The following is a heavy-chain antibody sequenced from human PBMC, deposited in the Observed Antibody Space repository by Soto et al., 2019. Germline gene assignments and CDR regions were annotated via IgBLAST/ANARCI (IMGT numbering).Heavy chain of an antibody. CDR1: EFTFSSYA. J-gene: IGHJ6*02. D-gene: IGHD3-3*01. CDR3: ARDGPPDYDFWSSYSYYYYGMDV. CDR2: ISYDGSNK. V-gene: IGHV3-30-3*01. Sequence: QVQLVESGGGVVQPGRSLRLSCAASEFTFSSYAMHWVRQAPGKGLEWVAVISYDGSNKYYADSVKGRFTISRDNSKNTLYLQMNSLRAEYTAVYYCARDGPPDYDFWSSYSYYYYGMDVWGQGTTVTVSS.